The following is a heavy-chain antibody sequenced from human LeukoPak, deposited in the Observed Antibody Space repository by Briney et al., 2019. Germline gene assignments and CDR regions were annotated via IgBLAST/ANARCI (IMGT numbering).Heavy chain of an antibody. CDR3: AREAVAAQEWFDP. J-gene: IGHJ5*02. CDR2: IYTSGST. V-gene: IGHV4-61*02. CDR1: GGSISSGSYY. Sequence: SQTLSLTCTVSGGSISSGSYYWSWIRRPAGKGLEWIGRIYTSGSTNYNPSLKSRVTISVDTSKNQFSLKLSSVTAADTAVYYCAREAVAAQEWFDPWGQGTLVTVSS. D-gene: IGHD6-19*01.